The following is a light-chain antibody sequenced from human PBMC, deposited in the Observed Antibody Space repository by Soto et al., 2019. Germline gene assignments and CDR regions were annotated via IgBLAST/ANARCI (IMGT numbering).Light chain of an antibody. CDR2: GAS. J-gene: IGKJ3*01. CDR1: QYISSY. V-gene: IGKV1-39*01. CDR3: QQSYSRPLT. Sequence: DIQMTQSPSSLSASVGDRVTITFRASQYISSYVHWYQQKPGKATKFLIYGASDLQRGVPSRFSGSGSGTDVTLTINSLQPEEFETDSCQQSYSRPLTFGPGTKLDIK.